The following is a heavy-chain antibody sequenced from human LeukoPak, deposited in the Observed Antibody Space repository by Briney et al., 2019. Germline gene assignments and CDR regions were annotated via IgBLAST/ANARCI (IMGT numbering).Heavy chain of an antibody. V-gene: IGHV4-61*02. CDR3: ARDRGCSSTSCYFDY. CDR1: GGSISSGSYY. J-gene: IGHJ4*02. CDR2: IYTSGST. Sequence: SETLSLTCTVSGGSISSGSYYWSWIRQPAGKGLEWIGRIYTSGSTNYNPSLKSRVTISVDTSKNQFSLKLSSVTAADTAVYYCARDRGCSSTSCYFDYWGQGTLVTVSS. D-gene: IGHD2-2*01.